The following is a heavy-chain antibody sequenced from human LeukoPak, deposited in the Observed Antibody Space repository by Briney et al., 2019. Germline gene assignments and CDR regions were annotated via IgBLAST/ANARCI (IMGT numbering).Heavy chain of an antibody. V-gene: IGHV1-24*01. CDR3: ATGYCTNGVCYNFDY. CDR2: FDPEDGET. J-gene: IGHJ4*02. D-gene: IGHD2-8*01. Sequence: GASVKVSCKVSGYTLTELSMHWVRQAPGKGPEWMGGFDPEDGETIYAQKFQGRVTMTEDTSTDTAYMELSSLRSEDTAVYYCATGYCTNGVCYNFDYWGQGTLVTVSS. CDR1: GYTLTELS.